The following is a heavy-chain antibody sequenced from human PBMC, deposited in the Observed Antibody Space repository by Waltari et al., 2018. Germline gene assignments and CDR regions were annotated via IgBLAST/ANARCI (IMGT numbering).Heavy chain of an antibody. CDR2: IHPGGGDT. Sequence: QVQLVQSGAELKNPGASVRVPCKTSGYTFTNCYFHWVRQAPGQGLEWMGWIHPGGGDTNYAQKFQGRVTLTRDTSIDTAYLELNGLTSDDTAIYYCARDHNWGPDYWGQGTLVTVSS. D-gene: IGHD7-27*01. V-gene: IGHV1-2*02. CDR3: ARDHNWGPDY. J-gene: IGHJ4*02. CDR1: GYTFTNCY.